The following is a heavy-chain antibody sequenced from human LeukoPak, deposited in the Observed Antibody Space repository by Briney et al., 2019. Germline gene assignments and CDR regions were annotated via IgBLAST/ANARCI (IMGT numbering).Heavy chain of an antibody. D-gene: IGHD2-15*01. V-gene: IGHV3-48*04. Sequence: GGSLRLSCADSGFTFSSHWMNWVRQAPGKGLEWVSYISSSGSTIYYADSVKGRFTISRDNAKNSLYLQMNSLRAEDTAVYYCARDCIGCHGFDYWGQGTLVTVSS. CDR1: GFTFSSHW. CDR2: ISSSGSTI. CDR3: ARDCIGCHGFDY. J-gene: IGHJ4*02.